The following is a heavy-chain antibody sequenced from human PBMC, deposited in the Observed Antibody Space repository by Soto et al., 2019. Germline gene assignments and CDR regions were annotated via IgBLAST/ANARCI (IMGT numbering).Heavy chain of an antibody. CDR2: IYYSGST. Sequence: SDTLSLTCTVSGGSISSSSYYWGWIRQPPGKGLEWIGSIYYSGSTYYNPSLKSRVTISVDTSKNQFSLKLSSVTAADTAVYYCARHAGGYYGHAEYFQHWGQGTLVTVSS. V-gene: IGHV4-39*01. CDR3: ARHAGGYYGHAEYFQH. J-gene: IGHJ1*01. CDR1: GGSISSSSYY. D-gene: IGHD1-26*01.